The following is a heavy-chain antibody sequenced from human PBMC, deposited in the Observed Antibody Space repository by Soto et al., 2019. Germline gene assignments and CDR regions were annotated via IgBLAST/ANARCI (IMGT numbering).Heavy chain of an antibody. CDR1: GFTFDDYA. CDR2: ISWNSGSI. CDR3: AKDLCGYGDYVFDY. V-gene: IGHV3-9*01. Sequence: EVQLVESGGGLVQPGRSLRLSCAASGFTFDDYAMHWVRQAPGKGLEWVAGISWNSGSIGYADSVKGRFTISRDNAKNYLYLQMNSLRAEDTALDYCAKDLCGYGDYVFDYWVQGALLTV. D-gene: IGHD4-17*01. J-gene: IGHJ4*02.